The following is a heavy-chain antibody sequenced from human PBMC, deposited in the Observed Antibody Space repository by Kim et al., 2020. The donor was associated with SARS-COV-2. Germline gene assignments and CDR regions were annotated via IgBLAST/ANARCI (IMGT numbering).Heavy chain of an antibody. Sequence: SSYIYYADSVKGRFTISRDNAKNSLYLQMNSLRAEDTAVYYCAKDYGGDYWGQGTLVTVSS. D-gene: IGHD4-17*01. V-gene: IGHV3-21*01. CDR3: AKDYGGDY. J-gene: IGHJ4*02. CDR2: SSYI.